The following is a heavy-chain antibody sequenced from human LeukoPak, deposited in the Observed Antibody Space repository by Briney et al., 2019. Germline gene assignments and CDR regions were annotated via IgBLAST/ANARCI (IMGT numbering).Heavy chain of an antibody. D-gene: IGHD1-7*01. CDR2: ISSSGSTI. CDR1: GFTFSGYE. V-gene: IGHV3-48*03. CDR3: ARNRYNWNYDQYYYYMDV. Sequence: PGGSLRLSCAASGFTFSGYEMNWVRQAPGKGLEWVSYISSSGSTIYYADSVKGRFTISRDNAKNSLYLQMSSLRAEDTAVYYCARNRYNWNYDQYYYYMDVWGKGTTVTVS. J-gene: IGHJ6*03.